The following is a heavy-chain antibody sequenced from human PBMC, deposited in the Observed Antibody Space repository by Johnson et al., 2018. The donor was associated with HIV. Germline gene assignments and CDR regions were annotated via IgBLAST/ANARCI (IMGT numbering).Heavy chain of an antibody. CDR2: ISGSGGNT. D-gene: IGHD5-24*01. CDR3: ARGLQARLDAFDI. V-gene: IGHV3-23*04. Sequence: VQLVESGGGVVRPGGSLRLSCAASGFTFTTYAMSWVRQAPGKGLEWVSAISGSGGNTYYADSVKGRFTISRDNAKNSLYLQMNSLSAEDTAVYSCARGLQARLDAFDIWGQGTMVTVSS. J-gene: IGHJ3*02. CDR1: GFTFTTYA.